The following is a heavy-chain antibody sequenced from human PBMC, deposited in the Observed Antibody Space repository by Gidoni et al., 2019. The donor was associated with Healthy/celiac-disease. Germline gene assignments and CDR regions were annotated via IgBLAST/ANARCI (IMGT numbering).Heavy chain of an antibody. CDR3: ARDPWFGELSPPDAFDI. D-gene: IGHD3-10*01. Sequence: QVQLVESGGGGVQPGRSLSPSCAASGFTFRSYAMHWVRQAPGKGLELVAGISYDGSNKYYADSVKGRFTISRDNSKNTLYLQMNSLRAEDTAVYYCARDPWFGELSPPDAFDIWGQGTMVTVSS. CDR1: GFTFRSYA. J-gene: IGHJ3*02. CDR2: ISYDGSNK. V-gene: IGHV3-30-3*01.